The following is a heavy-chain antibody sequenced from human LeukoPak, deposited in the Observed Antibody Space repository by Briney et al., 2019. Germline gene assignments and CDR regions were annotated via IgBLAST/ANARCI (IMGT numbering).Heavy chain of an antibody. CDR2: VWSDGNGK. CDR3: VRVLTVTFDS. J-gene: IGHJ4*02. Sequence: PGGSLRLSCAASGFTFSTYGMHWVRQAPGKGLEWVALVWSDGNGKFYAVSVKGRFTISRDNSKNALYLQMNSLRAEDTAVYYCVRVLTVTFDSWGQGTLVTVSS. D-gene: IGHD4-17*01. CDR1: GFTFSTYG. V-gene: IGHV3-33*01.